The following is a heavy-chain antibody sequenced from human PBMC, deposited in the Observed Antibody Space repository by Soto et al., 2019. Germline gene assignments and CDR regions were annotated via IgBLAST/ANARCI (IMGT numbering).Heavy chain of an antibody. D-gene: IGHD2-2*01. CDR3: ALVQGYYYYGMDV. CDR1: GGTFSSYS. V-gene: IGHV1-69*06. J-gene: IGHJ6*02. CDR2: IIPIFGTA. Sequence: SVNVSCKSSGGTFSSYSISWVRQAPGQGLEWMGGIIPIFGTANYAQKFQGRVTITADKSTSTAYMELSSLRSEDTAVYYCALVQGYYYYGMDVWGQGTTVTVSS.